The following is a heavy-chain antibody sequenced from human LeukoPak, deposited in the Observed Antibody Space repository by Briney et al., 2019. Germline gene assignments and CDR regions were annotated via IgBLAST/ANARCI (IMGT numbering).Heavy chain of an antibody. CDR1: GYTFTSYA. D-gene: IGHD1-20*01. V-gene: IGHV7-4-1*02. J-gene: IGHJ6*03. Sequence: ASVTVSCKSSGYTFTSYAMNWVRQAPGQGLEWMGWINTNTGNPTYAQGFTGRFVFSLDTSVSTAYLQISSLKAEDTAVYYCAMSPYNWNAYYYYYMDVWGKGTTVTVSS. CDR2: INTNTGNP. CDR3: AMSPYNWNAYYYYYMDV.